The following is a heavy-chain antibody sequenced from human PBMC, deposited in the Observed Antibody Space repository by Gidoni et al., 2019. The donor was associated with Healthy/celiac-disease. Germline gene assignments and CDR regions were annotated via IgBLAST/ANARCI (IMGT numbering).Heavy chain of an antibody. J-gene: IGHJ5*02. CDR3: ARDRSAERYNWFDP. D-gene: IGHD3-10*01. CDR1: GGSFSGYY. Sequence: QVQLQQWGAGLLKPSETLSLTCAVYGGSFSGYYWSWIRQPPGKGLEWIGEINHSGSTNYNPSLKSRVTISVDTSKNQFSLKLSSVTAADTAVYYCARDRSAERYNWFDPWGQGTLVTVSS. CDR2: INHSGST. V-gene: IGHV4-34*01.